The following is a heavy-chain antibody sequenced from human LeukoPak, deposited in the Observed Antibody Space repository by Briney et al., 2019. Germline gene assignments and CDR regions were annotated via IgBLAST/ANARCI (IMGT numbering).Heavy chain of an antibody. J-gene: IGHJ3*02. CDR2: IRYDGSNK. Sequence: GGSLRLSCAASGFTFSSYGMHWVRQAPGKGLEWVAFIRYDGSNKYYADSVKGRFTISRDNSKNTLYLQMNSLRAEDTAVYYCAKARNGYYQLAFDIWGQGTMVTVSS. D-gene: IGHD3-22*01. CDR3: AKARNGYYQLAFDI. V-gene: IGHV3-30*02. CDR1: GFTFSSYG.